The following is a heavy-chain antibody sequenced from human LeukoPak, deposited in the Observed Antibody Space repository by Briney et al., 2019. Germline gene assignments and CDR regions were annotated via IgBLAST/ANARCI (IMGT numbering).Heavy chain of an antibody. D-gene: IGHD2-21*01. CDR2: ICSKAYGGTT. V-gene: IGHV3-49*04. Sequence: PGGTLRPSCTASGFTPAVSGMSWVRQAPGERHEKGCFICSKAYGGTTEYAASVKGRFTISRDDSKSIAYLQMNSLKTEDTAVYYCTKLWPFTSWLIDYWGQGTLVTVSS. CDR1: GFTPAVSG. CDR3: TKLWPFTSWLIDY. J-gene: IGHJ4*02.